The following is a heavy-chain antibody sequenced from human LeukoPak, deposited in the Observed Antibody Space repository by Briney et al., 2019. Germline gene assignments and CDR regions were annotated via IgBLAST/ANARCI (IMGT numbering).Heavy chain of an antibody. V-gene: IGHV4-59*01. J-gene: IGHJ5*02. CDR1: GGSISSYY. D-gene: IGHD2-2*01. CDR2: ISYSGST. Sequence: SETLSLTCTVSGGSISSYYWSWIRQPPGKRLEWIGYISYSGSTNYNPSLKSRVTMSLDTSKNQFSLKLSSVTAADTAVYYCASGGYCSSTGCYPNWFDPWGQGTLVTVSS. CDR3: ASGGYCSSTGCYPNWFDP.